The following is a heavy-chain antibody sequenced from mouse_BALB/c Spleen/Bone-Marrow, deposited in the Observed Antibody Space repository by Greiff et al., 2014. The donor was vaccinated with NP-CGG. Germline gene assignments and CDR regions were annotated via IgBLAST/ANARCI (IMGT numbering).Heavy chain of an antibody. CDR3: ARNWDVDY. V-gene: IGHV1S135*01. D-gene: IGHD4-1*01. CDR2: IDPFNGAT. J-gene: IGHJ2*01. CDR1: GYSFTSYY. Sequence: EVQLQQSGPELMKPGASVKISCKASGYSFTSYYMHWVKQSHGKSLEWIGYIDPFNGATSYNQKFKGKATLTVGKSSSTAYMHLSSLTSEDSAVYYCARNWDVDYWGQGTTLTVSS.